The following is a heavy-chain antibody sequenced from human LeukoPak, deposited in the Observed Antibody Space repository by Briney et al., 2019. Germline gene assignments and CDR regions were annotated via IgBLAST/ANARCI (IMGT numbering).Heavy chain of an antibody. CDR2: IYHSGST. CDR3: ARVNPPAAFFLRPSNWFDP. J-gene: IGHJ5*02. D-gene: IGHD2-2*01. CDR1: GYSISSGYY. V-gene: IGHV4-38-2*01. Sequence: SETLSLTCAVSGYSISSGYYWGWIRQPPGKGLEWIGSIYHSGSTYYNPSLKSRVTISVDTSKNQFSLKLSSVTAADTAVYYCARVNPPAAFFLRPSNWFDPWGQGTLVTVSS.